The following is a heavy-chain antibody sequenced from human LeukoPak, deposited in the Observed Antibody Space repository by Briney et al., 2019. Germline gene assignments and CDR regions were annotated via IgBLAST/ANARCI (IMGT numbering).Heavy chain of an antibody. CDR3: ARHGSGYNWNYLHWFDP. J-gene: IGHJ5*02. Sequence: SSETLSLTCTVSGGSISSYYWSWIRQPPGKGLEWIGYIYTSGSTNYNPSLKSRVTISVDTSKNQFSLKLSSVTAADTAVYYCARHGSGYNWNYLHWFDPWGQGTLVTVSS. V-gene: IGHV4-4*09. D-gene: IGHD1-7*01. CDR1: GGSISSYY. CDR2: IYTSGST.